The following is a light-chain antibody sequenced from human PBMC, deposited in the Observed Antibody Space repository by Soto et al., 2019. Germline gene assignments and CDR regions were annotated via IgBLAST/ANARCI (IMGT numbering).Light chain of an antibody. CDR1: QSISSY. CDR2: AAS. CDR3: QQSYSTPPWT. Sequence: DIPMTQSPSSLSASVGDRVTITCRASQSISSYLNWYQQKPGKAPKLLIYAASSLQSGVPSRFSGSGSGTDFTLTISSPQPEDFATYYCQQSYSTPPWTFGQGTKVEIK. V-gene: IGKV1-39*01. J-gene: IGKJ1*01.